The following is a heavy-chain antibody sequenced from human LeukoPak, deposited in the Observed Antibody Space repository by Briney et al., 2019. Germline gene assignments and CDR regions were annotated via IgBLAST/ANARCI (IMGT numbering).Heavy chain of an antibody. D-gene: IGHD1-1*01. CDR3: ATRGNSYYYYIDF. Sequence: GGSLRLSCAASGFTFDDYGMSWVRHAPEKGLERGSGTNWNGGSTGYADSVKGRFTISRDNAKNSLYLQMNSLRAEDTASYYRATRGNSYYYYIDFWGKGTTVTVSS. CDR2: TNWNGGST. CDR1: GFTFDDYG. V-gene: IGHV3-20*04. J-gene: IGHJ6*03.